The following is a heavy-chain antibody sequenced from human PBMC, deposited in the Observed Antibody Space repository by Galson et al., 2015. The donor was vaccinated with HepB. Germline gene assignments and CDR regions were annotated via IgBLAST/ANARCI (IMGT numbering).Heavy chain of an antibody. J-gene: IGHJ5*02. CDR3: ARDRLVVNWFDP. V-gene: IGHV3-21*01. CDR2: ISSSSSYI. CDR1: GFTFSSYS. Sequence: SLRLSCAASGFTFSSYSMNWVRQAPGKGLEWVSSISSSSSYIYYADSVKGRFTISRDNAKNSLYLQMNSLRAEDTAVYYCARDRLVVNWFDPWGQGTLVTVSS. D-gene: IGHD3-16*01.